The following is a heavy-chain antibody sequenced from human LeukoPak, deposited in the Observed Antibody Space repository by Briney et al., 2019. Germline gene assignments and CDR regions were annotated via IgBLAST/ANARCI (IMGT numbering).Heavy chain of an antibody. D-gene: IGHD6-13*01. Sequence: SETLSLTCTVSGDSISSYYWSWIRQPPGRGLEWIGYMYYSGSTNYNPSLKSRVTISMGTSKDQFSLKLSPVTAADTAVYYCARVRYSSSGKYYFDNWGQGTLVTVSS. CDR1: GDSISSYY. CDR2: MYYSGST. J-gene: IGHJ4*02. CDR3: ARVRYSSSGKYYFDN. V-gene: IGHV4-59*01.